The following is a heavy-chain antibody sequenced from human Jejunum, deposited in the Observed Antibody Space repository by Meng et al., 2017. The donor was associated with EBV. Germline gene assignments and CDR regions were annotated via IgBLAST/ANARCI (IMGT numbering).Heavy chain of an antibody. CDR1: GGSISTDKR. J-gene: IGHJ4*02. CDR2: INHSGST. Sequence: EASGPGPVKTSRTLSLACPVSGGSISTDKRWSWDRQPPGKGLEYIGEINHSGSTKYNPSLKSRVTISVDKSNNHFSLKLSSVTAADTAVDYCAGDRGGEDYWGQGTLVTVSS. V-gene: IGHV4-4*02. CDR3: AGDRGGEDY.